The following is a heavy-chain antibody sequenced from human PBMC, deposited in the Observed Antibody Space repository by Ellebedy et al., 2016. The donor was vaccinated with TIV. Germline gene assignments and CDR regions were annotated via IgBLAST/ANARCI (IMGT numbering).Heavy chain of an antibody. CDR2: ISYDGSNK. CDR3: ATYASGSAVD. Sequence: GESLKISXAASGFTFSSYGMHWVRQAPGKGLEWVAVISYDGSNKYYADSVKGRFTISRDNAKNTLFLQMSTLRVDDTAVYYCATYASGSAVDWGQGTLVTV. J-gene: IGHJ1*01. V-gene: IGHV3-30*03. D-gene: IGHD2-8*01. CDR1: GFTFSSYG.